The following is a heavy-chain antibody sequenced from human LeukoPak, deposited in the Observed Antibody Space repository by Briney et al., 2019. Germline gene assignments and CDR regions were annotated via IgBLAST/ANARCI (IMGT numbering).Heavy chain of an antibody. Sequence: ASVKVSCKASGFTFSSHYMYWVRQAPGQGLEWMGMINPSFGSTSSAQKFQGRVTMTRDTSTSTVYMELSSLRSEDTAVYYCARVELGYDYVWGSYVGGYWGQGTLVTVSS. D-gene: IGHD3-16*01. CDR3: ARVELGYDYVWGSYVGGY. J-gene: IGHJ4*02. CDR1: GFTFSSHY. CDR2: INPSFGST. V-gene: IGHV1-46*01.